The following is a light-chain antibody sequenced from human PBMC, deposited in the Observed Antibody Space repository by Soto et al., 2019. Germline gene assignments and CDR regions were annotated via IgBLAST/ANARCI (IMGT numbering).Light chain of an antibody. J-gene: IGKJ1*01. Sequence: EIVLTQSPGTLSLSPGERATLSCRASQSISSNYLAWYQQKPGQAPRLLIYGASSRATGIPDRFSGSGSGTGFTLTISRLEPEDFAVYYCQQFGSSPGTFGQGTNVEIK. V-gene: IGKV3-20*01. CDR3: QQFGSSPGT. CDR2: GAS. CDR1: QSISSNY.